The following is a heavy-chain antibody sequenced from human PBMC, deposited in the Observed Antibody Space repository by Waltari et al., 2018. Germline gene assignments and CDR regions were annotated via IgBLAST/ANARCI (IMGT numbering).Heavy chain of an antibody. CDR3: ARLGIAAAGGLGIAFDY. CDR2: IYHSGST. V-gene: IGHV4-38-2*01. D-gene: IGHD6-13*01. Sequence: QVQLQESGPGLVKPSETLSLTCAVSGYSISSGYYWGWIRQPPGKGLEWIGSIYHSGSTYYNPSLKSRVTISVDTSKNQFSLKLSSVTAADTAVYYCARLGIAAAGGLGIAFDYWGQGTLVTVSS. CDR1: GYSISSGYY. J-gene: IGHJ4*02.